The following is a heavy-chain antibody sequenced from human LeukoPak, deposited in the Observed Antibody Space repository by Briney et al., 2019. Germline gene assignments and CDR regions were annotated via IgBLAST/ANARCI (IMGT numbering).Heavy chain of an antibody. Sequence: ASVKVSCKTSGYTFTSYYIHWVRQAPGQGLEWMGIIYPGGGSTNYAQKFQGRLTMTRDMSTSTVYMELSSLRSKDTAFYYCARDNDFDYWGQGTLVTVSS. CDR1: GYTFTSYY. CDR2: IYPGGGST. D-gene: IGHD2-8*01. CDR3: ARDNDFDY. V-gene: IGHV1-46*01. J-gene: IGHJ4*02.